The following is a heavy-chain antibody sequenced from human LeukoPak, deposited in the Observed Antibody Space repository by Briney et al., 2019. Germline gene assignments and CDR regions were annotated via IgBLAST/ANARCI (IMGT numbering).Heavy chain of an antibody. J-gene: IGHJ6*02. Sequence: ASVKVSCKASGGTFSSYAISWVRQAPGQGLEWMGGIIPIFGTANYAQKFQGRVTITADESTSTAYMELSSLRSEDTAVYYCARDLDYRNYRAYYYYGMDVWGQGTTVTVSS. CDR3: ARDLDYRNYRAYYYYGMDV. CDR1: GGTFSSYA. V-gene: IGHV1-69*13. D-gene: IGHD4-11*01. CDR2: IIPIFGTA.